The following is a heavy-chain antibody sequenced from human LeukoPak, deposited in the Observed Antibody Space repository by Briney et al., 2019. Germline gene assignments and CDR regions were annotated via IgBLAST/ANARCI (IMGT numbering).Heavy chain of an antibody. CDR3: ATQHYGLFEY. CDR2: IKQDESEK. V-gene: IGHV3-7*01. CDR1: GFSFG. D-gene: IGHD3-10*01. Sequence: GGSLRLSCAASGFSFGMSWVRQPPGMGLEWVANIKQDESEKYYMDSVKGRFIISRDNAKNSLYLQMNSLRAEDTAVYYCATQHYGLFEYWGQGILVTVSS. J-gene: IGHJ4*02.